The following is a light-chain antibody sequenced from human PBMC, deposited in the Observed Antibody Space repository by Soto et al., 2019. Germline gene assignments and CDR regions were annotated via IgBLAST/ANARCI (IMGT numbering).Light chain of an antibody. V-gene: IGLV2-14*03. J-gene: IGLJ1*01. CDR1: SSDVGGYNY. CDR3: SSYTTSNTRQIV. CDR2: DVS. Sequence: QSALTQPASVSGSPGQSITISCTGTSSDVGGYNYVSWYQHHPGKSPKLMIYDVSNRPSGVSNRFSGSKSGNTASLTISGLQPEDEVDYYCSSYTTSNTRQIVFGTGTKLTFL.